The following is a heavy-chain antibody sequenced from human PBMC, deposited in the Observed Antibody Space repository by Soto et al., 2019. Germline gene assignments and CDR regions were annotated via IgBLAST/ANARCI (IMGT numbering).Heavy chain of an antibody. CDR1: GFTFDDYA. V-gene: IGHV3-9*01. Sequence: GGSLRLSCAASGFTFDDYAMHWVRQAPGKGLEWVSGISWNSGSIGYADSVKGRFTISRDNAKNSLYLQMNSLRAEDTALYYCAINQAGGSGGWGQGTLVTVSS. J-gene: IGHJ4*02. CDR2: ISWNSGSI. D-gene: IGHD3-16*01. CDR3: AINQAGGSGG.